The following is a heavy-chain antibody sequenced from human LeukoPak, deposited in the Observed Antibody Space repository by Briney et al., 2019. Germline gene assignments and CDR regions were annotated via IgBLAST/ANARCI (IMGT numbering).Heavy chain of an antibody. J-gene: IGHJ4*02. Sequence: ASVKVSCKASGYTFTSYGISWVRQAPGQGLEWMGIINPSGGSTSYAQKFQGRVTMTRDTSTSTVYMELSSLRSEDTAVYYCARDANQQRGFDYWGQGTLVTVSS. D-gene: IGHD6-25*01. V-gene: IGHV1-46*01. CDR1: GYTFTSYG. CDR3: ARDANQQRGFDY. CDR2: INPSGGST.